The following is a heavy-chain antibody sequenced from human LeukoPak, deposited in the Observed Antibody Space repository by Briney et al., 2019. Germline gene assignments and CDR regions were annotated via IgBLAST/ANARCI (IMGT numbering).Heavy chain of an antibody. CDR1: GYTFTSYG. CDR2: ISAYNGNT. J-gene: IGHJ5*02. Sequence: ASVKVSCKASGYTFTSYGISWVRQAPGQGLEWMGWISAYNGNTNYAQKLQGRVTMTTDISTSTAYMELRSLRSDDTAVYYCARVPDYYDSSGYGFDPWGQGTLVTVSS. D-gene: IGHD3-22*01. V-gene: IGHV1-18*01. CDR3: ARVPDYYDSSGYGFDP.